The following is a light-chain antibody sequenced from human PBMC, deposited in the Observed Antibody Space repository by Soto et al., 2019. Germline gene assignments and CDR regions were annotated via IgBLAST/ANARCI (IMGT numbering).Light chain of an antibody. CDR2: ASS. J-gene: IGKJ1*01. V-gene: IGKV1-39*01. CDR1: QSISTY. CDR3: QQSFSTPRT. Sequence: IQMTQSPSSLSASVGDRVTITCRASQSISTYVNWYQQKPGKAPKLLIYASSSLQSGVPSRFSGSGSGTHFTLTINSLQPEDFATYYGQQSFSTPRTFGPGTRVE.